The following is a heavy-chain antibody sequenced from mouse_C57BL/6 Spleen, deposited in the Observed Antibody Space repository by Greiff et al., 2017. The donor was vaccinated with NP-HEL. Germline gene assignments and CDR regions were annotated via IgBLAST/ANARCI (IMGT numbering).Heavy chain of an antibody. V-gene: IGHV1-7*01. CDR2: INPSSGYT. CDR3: ARKIPQATYAMDY. Sequence: QVQLKQSGAELAKPGASVKLSCKASGYTFTSYWMHWVKQRPGQGLEWIGYINPSSGYTKYNQKFKDKATLTADKSSSTAYMQLSSLTYEDSAVYSCARKIPQATYAMDYWGQGTTVTVSS. D-gene: IGHD3-2*02. J-gene: IGHJ4*01. CDR1: GYTFTSYW.